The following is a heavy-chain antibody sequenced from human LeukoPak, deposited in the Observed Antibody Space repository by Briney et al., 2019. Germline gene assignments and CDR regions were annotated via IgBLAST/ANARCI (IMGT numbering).Heavy chain of an antibody. CDR2: IGRRGDAT. D-gene: IGHD1-26*01. CDR1: GFSFRNYA. Sequence: TGGSLRLSCAVSGFSFRNYAMSWVRQAPGRGLEGVSGIGRRGDATYYADSVKGRFSISRDNSKNTLYLQMDSLRAEDTAVYYCARMSGSHIDYWGQGTLVTVSS. CDR3: ARMSGSHIDY. V-gene: IGHV3-23*01. J-gene: IGHJ4*02.